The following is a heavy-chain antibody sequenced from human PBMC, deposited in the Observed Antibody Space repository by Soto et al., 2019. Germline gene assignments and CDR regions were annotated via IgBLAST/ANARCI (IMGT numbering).Heavy chain of an antibody. Sequence: QVQLVQSGAEVKKPGASVKVSCKASGYTFTSYDINWVRQATGQGLEWMGWMNPNSGNTGYAQKFQGRVTMTRNTSISTGYMELSSLRSEDTAVYYCARDGLYSSGPNILYSFEYWGQGTLVTVSS. D-gene: IGHD6-19*01. J-gene: IGHJ4*02. CDR2: MNPNSGNT. CDR1: GYTFTSYD. CDR3: ARDGLYSSGPNILYSFEY. V-gene: IGHV1-8*01.